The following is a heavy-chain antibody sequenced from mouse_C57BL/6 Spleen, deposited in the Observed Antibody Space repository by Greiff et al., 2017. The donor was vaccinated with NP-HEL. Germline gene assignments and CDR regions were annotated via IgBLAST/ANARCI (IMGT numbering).Heavy chain of an antibody. CDR1: GFTFSDYG. V-gene: IGHV5-17*01. CDR3: ARRAYYSNFYFDY. J-gene: IGHJ2*01. D-gene: IGHD2-5*01. CDR2: ISSGSSTI. Sequence: EVHLVESGGGLVKPGGSLKLSCAASGFTFSDYGMHWVRQAPEKGLEWVVYISSGSSTIYYADTVKGRFTISRDNAKNTLFLQMTSLRSEDTAMYYCARRAYYSNFYFDYWGQGTTLTVSS.